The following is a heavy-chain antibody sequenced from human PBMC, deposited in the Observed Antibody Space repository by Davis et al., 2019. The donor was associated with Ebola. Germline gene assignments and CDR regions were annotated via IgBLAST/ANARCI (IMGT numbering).Heavy chain of an antibody. D-gene: IGHD6-13*01. V-gene: IGHV3-48*02. J-gene: IGHJ6*02. CDR3: ARARYSSSWPRCLDV. Sequence: ADSVKGRLTIPRDYAKNSLYLQMNSLRDEDTAVYYCARARYSSSWPRCLDVWGQGTTVTVSS.